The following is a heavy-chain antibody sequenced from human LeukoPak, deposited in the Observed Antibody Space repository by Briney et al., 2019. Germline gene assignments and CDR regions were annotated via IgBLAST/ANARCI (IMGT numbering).Heavy chain of an antibody. CDR1: GFIFNNYA. D-gene: IGHD6-19*01. CDR3: AKDNRRHYTSGPNPDSLH. J-gene: IGHJ4*02. CDR2: ISWNSGSI. V-gene: IGHV3-9*01. Sequence: GGSLRLSCAGSGFIFNNYAMHWVRQPPGKGLEWVSGISWNSGSIDYADSVKGRFTISRDNAKNSLYLQMNSLRVEDTALYYCAKDNRRHYTSGPNPDSLHWGQGALVTVSS.